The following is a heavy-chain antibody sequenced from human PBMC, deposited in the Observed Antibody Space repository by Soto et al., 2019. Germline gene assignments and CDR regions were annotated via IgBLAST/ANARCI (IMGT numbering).Heavy chain of an antibody. Sequence: PSQTLSLTCTVSGGSISSDYWSWIRQPPGKGLEWIGYIYYSGSTNYNPSLKSRVTISVDTSKNQFSLKLSSVTAADTAVYYCARGSFGDYDYIWGSYPVQDAFDIWGQGTMVTVSS. J-gene: IGHJ3*02. D-gene: IGHD3-16*02. CDR1: GGSISSDY. CDR2: IYYSGST. CDR3: ARGSFGDYDYIWGSYPVQDAFDI. V-gene: IGHV4-59*01.